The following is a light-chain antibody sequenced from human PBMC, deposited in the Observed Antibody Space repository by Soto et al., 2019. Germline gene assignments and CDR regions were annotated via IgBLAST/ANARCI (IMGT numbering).Light chain of an antibody. J-gene: IGKJ5*01. V-gene: IGKV3-20*01. CDR3: QLYGISPQ. CDR2: ASS. CDR1: QTSGSNF. Sequence: EIVLTQSPGTLSLSPGERATLSCKTSQTSGSNFLAWYQHKPGQAPRLLIYASSNRATGIPDRFSGSASGPDFTLTINRLEHEDFAVYYCQLYGISPQFGQGTRLEIK.